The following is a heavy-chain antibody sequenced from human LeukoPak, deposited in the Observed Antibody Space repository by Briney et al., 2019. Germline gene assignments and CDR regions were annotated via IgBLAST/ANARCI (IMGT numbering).Heavy chain of an antibody. Sequence: PSETLSLTCAVYGGSFSGYYWSWIRQPPGKGLEWIGEINHSGSTNYNPSLKSRVTISVDTSKNQFSLKLSSVTAADTAVYYCARLSSGYSWGFDYWGQGTLVTVSS. J-gene: IGHJ4*02. CDR3: ARLSSGYSWGFDY. CDR2: INHSGST. CDR1: GGSFSGYY. V-gene: IGHV4-34*01. D-gene: IGHD3-22*01.